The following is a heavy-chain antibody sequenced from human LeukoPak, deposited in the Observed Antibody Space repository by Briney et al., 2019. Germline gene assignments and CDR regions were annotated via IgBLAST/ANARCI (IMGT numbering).Heavy chain of an antibody. CDR2: IYHSGST. CDR3: AVGYDFWSGYWVY. D-gene: IGHD3-3*01. J-gene: IGHJ4*02. CDR1: GGSISSGGYS. Sequence: PSQTLSLTCAVSGGSISSGGYSWSWLRQPPGKGLEWIGYIYHSGSTYYNPSLKSRVTISVDRSKNQFSLKLSSVTAADTAVYYCAVGYDFWSGYWVYWGQGTLVTVSS. V-gene: IGHV4-30-2*01.